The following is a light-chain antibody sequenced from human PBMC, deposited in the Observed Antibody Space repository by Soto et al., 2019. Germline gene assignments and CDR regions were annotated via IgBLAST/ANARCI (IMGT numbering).Light chain of an antibody. J-gene: IGKJ5*01. V-gene: IGKV3-11*01. CDR3: QQRSNWPT. Sequence: PGERATLSCRVSQSVSSYLAWYQQKPGQAPRLLIYDASNRATGIPARFSGSGSGTDFTLTISSLEPEDFAVYYCQQRSNWPTFGQGTRLEIK. CDR1: QSVSSY. CDR2: DAS.